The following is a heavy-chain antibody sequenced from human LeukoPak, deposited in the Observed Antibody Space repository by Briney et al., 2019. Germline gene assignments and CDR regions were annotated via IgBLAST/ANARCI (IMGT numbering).Heavy chain of an antibody. D-gene: IGHD5-18*01. CDR1: GFTVSDNY. CDR3: ARDPGYDYGLDY. Sequence: GGSLRLSCAASGFTVSDNYMSWVRQAPGKGLEWVSIIYSDGSTYYADSVKGRFTISRDNSKNTLYLQMNSLRAEDTAVYYCARDPGYDYGLDYWGQGSLVIVSS. J-gene: IGHJ4*02. CDR2: IYSDGST. V-gene: IGHV3-66*01.